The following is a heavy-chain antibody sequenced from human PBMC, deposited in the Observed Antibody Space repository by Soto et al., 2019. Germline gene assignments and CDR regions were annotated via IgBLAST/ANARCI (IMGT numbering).Heavy chain of an antibody. Sequence: QVQLVQSGAEVKKPGSSVKVSCKASGGTFSSYAISWVRQAPGQGLEWMGGIIPIFGTANYAQKFQGRVTITADESTSTAYMELSSLRSDDTAVYYCAREGPGIAAAGVDWFDPWGQGTLVTVSS. CDR3: AREGPGIAAAGVDWFDP. D-gene: IGHD6-13*01. V-gene: IGHV1-69*12. CDR1: GGTFSSYA. J-gene: IGHJ5*02. CDR2: IIPIFGTA.